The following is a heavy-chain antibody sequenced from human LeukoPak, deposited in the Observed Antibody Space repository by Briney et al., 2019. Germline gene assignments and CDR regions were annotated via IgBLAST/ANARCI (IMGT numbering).Heavy chain of an antibody. CDR3: ARHTTGRALADFDY. CDR2: IYNSGSTNYN. Sequence: SETLSLTCTVSGGSISGHYWSWLRQSPGKGLEWIAYIYNSGSTNYNNYNPSLKSRVIMSMDTSKNQLSLIVSSVTAADTAVYYCARHTTGRALADFDYWGQGTLVTVSA. D-gene: IGHD2-8*01. J-gene: IGHJ4*02. CDR1: GGSISGHY. V-gene: IGHV4-59*08.